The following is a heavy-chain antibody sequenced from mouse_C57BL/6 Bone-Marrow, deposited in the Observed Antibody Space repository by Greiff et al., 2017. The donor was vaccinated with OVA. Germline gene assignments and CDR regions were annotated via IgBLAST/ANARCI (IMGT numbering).Heavy chain of an antibody. Sequence: EVKLVESGGGLVKPGGSLKLSCAASGFTFSDYGMHWVRQAPEKGLEWVAYISSGSSTIYYADTVKGRFPISRDNAKNTLFLQMTSLRSEDTAMYYCARSYYGNFQYYFDYWGQGTTLTVSS. CDR3: ARSYYGNFQYYFDY. D-gene: IGHD2-1*01. CDR2: ISSGSSTI. V-gene: IGHV5-17*01. CDR1: GFTFSDYG. J-gene: IGHJ2*01.